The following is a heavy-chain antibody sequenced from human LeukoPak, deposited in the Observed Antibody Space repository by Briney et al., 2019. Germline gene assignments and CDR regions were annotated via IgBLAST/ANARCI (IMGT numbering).Heavy chain of an antibody. Sequence: SETLSLTFTVSGASTTGHYLTWIRQPPGNGLEWIGYISHIGSTNYNPSLKSRVTISVDTSKNQFSLKLTSVTAADTALYYCARDRISINALDMWGQGTMVTVSS. CDR2: ISHIGST. CDR1: GASTTGHY. D-gene: IGHD1-14*01. CDR3: ARDRISINALDM. V-gene: IGHV4-59*11. J-gene: IGHJ3*02.